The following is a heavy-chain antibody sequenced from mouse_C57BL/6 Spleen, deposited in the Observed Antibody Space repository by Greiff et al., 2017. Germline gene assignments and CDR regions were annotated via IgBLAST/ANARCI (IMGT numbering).Heavy chain of an antibody. D-gene: IGHD2-4*01. CDR2: IWGVGST. CDR1: GFSLTSYG. Sequence: QVQLKESGPGLVAPSQSLSIPCTVPGFSLTSYGVAWVRQSPGKGLEWLGVIWGVGSTNYNSALKSRLSISKDNSKSQVFLKMNSLQTDDTAMYYCASNYDYPFAYWGQGTLVTVSA. V-gene: IGHV2-6*01. J-gene: IGHJ3*01. CDR3: ASNYDYPFAY.